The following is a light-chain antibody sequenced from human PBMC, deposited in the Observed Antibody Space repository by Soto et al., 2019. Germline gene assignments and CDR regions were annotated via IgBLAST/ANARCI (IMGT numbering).Light chain of an antibody. CDR3: QLYGNSPPRT. Sequence: EILLTHSPGTLSLSPGERATLSCRASQSVSSSYLGWYQQKPGQAPRLRIYGASSRATGIPDRFSGSGSGTDFTLTIARLEPEDFAVYYCQLYGNSPPRTFGQGTKVEIK. CDR2: GAS. J-gene: IGKJ1*01. V-gene: IGKV3-20*01. CDR1: QSVSSSY.